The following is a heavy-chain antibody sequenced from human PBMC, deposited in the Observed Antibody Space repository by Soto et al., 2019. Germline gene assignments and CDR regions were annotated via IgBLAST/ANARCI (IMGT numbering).Heavy chain of an antibody. J-gene: IGHJ4*02. CDR2: IYYSGST. V-gene: IGHV4-59*08. Sequence: SETLSLTCTVSGGSISSYYWSWIRQPPGKGLEWIGYIYYSGSTNYNPSLKSRVTISVDTSKNQFSLKLSSVTAADTAVYYCARLGYYHRSGYYVGYWGQGTLVTVSS. CDR1: GGSISSYY. D-gene: IGHD3-22*01. CDR3: ARLGYYHRSGYYVGY.